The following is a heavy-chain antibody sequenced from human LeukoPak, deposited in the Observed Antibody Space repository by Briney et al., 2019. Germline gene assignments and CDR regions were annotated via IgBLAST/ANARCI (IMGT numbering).Heavy chain of an antibody. Sequence: PSQTLSLTCTVSGVSISSGDYYWSWIRQPPGKGLEWIGYIYQSGSTYYNPSLKSRVTISVDTSKNQFSLKLNSVTAADTAVYHCATVRGDYYYGMDVWGQGTTVTVSS. V-gene: IGHV4-30-4*01. CDR2: IYQSGST. CDR1: GVSISSGDYY. CDR3: ATVRGDYYYGMDV. J-gene: IGHJ6*02.